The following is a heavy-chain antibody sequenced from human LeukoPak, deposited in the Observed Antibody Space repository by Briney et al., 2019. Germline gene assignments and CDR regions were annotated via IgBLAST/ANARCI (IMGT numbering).Heavy chain of an antibody. CDR2: IYYSGST. D-gene: IGHD1-7*01. Sequence: SETLSLTCTVSGGSISSSSYYWGWIRQPPGKGLEWIGYIYYSGSTNYNPSLKSRVTISVDTSKNQFSLRLSSVTAADTAVYYCARAQNWYYGREIDYWGQGTLVTVSS. J-gene: IGHJ4*02. V-gene: IGHV4-61*05. CDR3: ARAQNWYYGREIDY. CDR1: GGSISSSSYY.